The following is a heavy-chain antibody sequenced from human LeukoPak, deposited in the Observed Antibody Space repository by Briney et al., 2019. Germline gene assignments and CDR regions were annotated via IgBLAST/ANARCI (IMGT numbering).Heavy chain of an antibody. CDR2: ISYDGSNE. Sequence: PGGSLRLSCAASGFTFSYYTMHWVRQAPGKGLECVAVISYDGSNEYYADSVKGRFTISRDNSKNTLYLQMNSLRVEDTAVYHCARVLNYYDSSGYYFSYWGQGTLVTVSS. CDR3: ARVLNYYDSSGYYFSY. V-gene: IGHV3-30-3*01. J-gene: IGHJ4*02. CDR1: GFTFSYYT. D-gene: IGHD3-22*01.